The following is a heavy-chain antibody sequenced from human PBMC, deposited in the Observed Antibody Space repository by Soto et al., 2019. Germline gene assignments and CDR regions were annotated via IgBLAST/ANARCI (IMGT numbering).Heavy chain of an antibody. CDR2: IIPIFGTA. V-gene: IGHV1-69*13. CDR3: AAERLLYGMGV. Sequence: ASVKVSCKASGGTFSSYAISWVRQAPGQGLEWTGGIIPIFGTANYAQKFQGRVTITADESTSTAYMELSSLRSEDTAVYYCAAERLLYGMGVWGQGTTVTVSS. CDR1: GGTFSSYA. J-gene: IGHJ6*02.